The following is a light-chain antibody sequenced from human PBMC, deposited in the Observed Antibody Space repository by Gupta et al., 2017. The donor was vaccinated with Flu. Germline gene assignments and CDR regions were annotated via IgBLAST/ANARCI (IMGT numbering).Light chain of an antibody. CDR1: QSISNW. CDR3: QQYNSYSWT. J-gene: IGKJ1*01. CDR2: KAS. V-gene: IGKV1-5*03. Sequence: DIQMTQSPSTLSASVGDRVTITCRASQSISNWLAWYQQKPGKAPSLLIYKASTLESGVPSRFSASGSGTELTLTISSLQPDDFATYYCQQYNSYSWTFGQGTKVEI.